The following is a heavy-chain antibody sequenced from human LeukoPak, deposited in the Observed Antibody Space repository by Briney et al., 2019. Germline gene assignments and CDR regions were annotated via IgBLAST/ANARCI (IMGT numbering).Heavy chain of an antibody. CDR1: GFTFSSYE. J-gene: IGHJ6*02. Sequence: PGGSLRLSCAASGFTFSSYEMNWVRQAPGKGLEWVSYISSSGSTIYYADSVKGRFTISRDNSKNTLYLQMNSLRAEDTAVYYCARDRFVLGYYYGMDVWGQGTTVTVSS. V-gene: IGHV3-48*03. D-gene: IGHD2-15*01. CDR3: ARDRFVLGYYYGMDV. CDR2: ISSSGSTI.